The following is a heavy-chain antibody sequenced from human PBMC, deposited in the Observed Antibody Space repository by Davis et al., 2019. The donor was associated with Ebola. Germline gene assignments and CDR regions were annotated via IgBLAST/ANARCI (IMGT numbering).Heavy chain of an antibody. Sequence: PGGSLRLSCAASGFTFSSYWMSWVRQAPGKGLEWVANIKQDGSEKYYVDSVKGRFTISRDNAKNSLYLQMNSLRAEDTAVYYCARVREYSSGSYYYYYGMDVWGQGTTVTVSS. CDR2: IKQDGSEK. J-gene: IGHJ6*02. CDR3: ARVREYSSGSYYYYYGMDV. D-gene: IGHD6-25*01. CDR1: GFTFSSYW. V-gene: IGHV3-7*03.